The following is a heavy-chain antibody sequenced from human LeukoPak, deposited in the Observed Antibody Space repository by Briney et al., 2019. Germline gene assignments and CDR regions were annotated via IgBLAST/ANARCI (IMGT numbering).Heavy chain of an antibody. J-gene: IGHJ5*02. D-gene: IGHD2-15*01. CDR3: ARGSRVGAPGSWFDP. Sequence: PGGSLRLSCAASRFTFSSYSMNWVRQAPGKGLEWVSSISSSSSYIYYADSVKGRFTISRDNAKNTLYLQMNNLRAGDTAVYYCARGSRVGAPGSWFDPWGQGTLVTVSS. CDR2: ISSSSSYI. V-gene: IGHV3-21*01. CDR1: RFTFSSYS.